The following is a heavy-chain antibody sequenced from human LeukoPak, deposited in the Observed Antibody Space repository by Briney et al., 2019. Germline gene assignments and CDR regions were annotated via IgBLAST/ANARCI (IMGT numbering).Heavy chain of an antibody. CDR1: GFTFSSYW. V-gene: IGHV3-74*01. D-gene: IGHD3-22*01. CDR3: SSGYYYDAFDI. J-gene: IGHJ3*02. Sequence: PGGSLRLSCAASGFTFSSYWIHWVRQAPGKGLVWVSRINSDGSSTSYADSVKGRFTISRDNAKNTLYLQMNSLRAGDTAVYYCSSGYYYDAFDIWGQGTMVTVSS. CDR2: INSDGSST.